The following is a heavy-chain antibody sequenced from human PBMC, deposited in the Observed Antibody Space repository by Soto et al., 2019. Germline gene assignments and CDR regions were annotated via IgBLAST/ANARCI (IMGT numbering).Heavy chain of an antibody. J-gene: IGHJ4*02. CDR1: GFAVNSHY. V-gene: IGHV3-53*01. CDR2: IYANGRT. CDR3: VTSGRYTSSWSYFAS. Sequence: PGGSLRLSCAASGFAVNSHYMTWIRQAPGKGPEWVSVIYANGRTYYEDSVTGRFTISRDNSKNTLYLQMDSLRAEDTAVYYCVTSGRYTSSWSYFASWGPGTLVTVSS. D-gene: IGHD6-13*01.